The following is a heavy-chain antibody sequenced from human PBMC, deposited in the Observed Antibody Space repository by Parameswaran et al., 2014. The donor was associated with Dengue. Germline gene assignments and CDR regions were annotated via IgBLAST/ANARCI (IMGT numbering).Heavy chain of an antibody. CDR3: ARGESGYYYYGMDV. D-gene: IGHD6-25*01. Sequence: WVRQAPGQRLEWMGWINAGNGNTKYSQKFQGRVTITRDTSASTAYMKLSSLRSEDTAVYYCARGESGYYYYGMDVWGQGTTVTVSS. CDR2: INAGNGNT. J-gene: IGHJ6*02. V-gene: IGHV1-3*01.